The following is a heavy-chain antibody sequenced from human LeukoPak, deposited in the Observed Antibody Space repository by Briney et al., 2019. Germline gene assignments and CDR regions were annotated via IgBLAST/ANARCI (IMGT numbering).Heavy chain of an antibody. CDR3: FWSGYPGPDY. D-gene: IGHD3-3*01. Sequence: SVTVSCKASGGTFSSYAISWVRQAPGQGLEWMGGIIPIFGTANYAQKFQGRVTITADESTSTAYMELSSLRSEDTAVYYAFWSGYPGPDYWGQGTLVTVSS. V-gene: IGHV1-69*01. J-gene: IGHJ4*02. CDR2: IIPIFGTA. CDR1: GGTFSSYA.